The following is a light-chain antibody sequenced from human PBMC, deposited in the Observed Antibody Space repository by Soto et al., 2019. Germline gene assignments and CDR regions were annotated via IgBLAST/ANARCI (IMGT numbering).Light chain of an antibody. CDR3: EQSYSVPLT. J-gene: IGKJ4*01. CDR1: HDIGNH. V-gene: IGKV1-39*01. Sequence: DIQMTQSPSSLSISVGDRVTITCRSSHDIGNHLNWYQQKPGKAPQLLLYSAFTLQSWVPSRFSGSGSGTAFTLTITSLQPVDSATYFCEQSYSVPLTFGGGTKVEV. CDR2: SAF.